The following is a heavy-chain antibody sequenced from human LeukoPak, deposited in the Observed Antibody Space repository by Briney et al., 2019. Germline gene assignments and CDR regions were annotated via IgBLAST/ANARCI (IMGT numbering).Heavy chain of an antibody. J-gene: IGHJ4*02. CDR1: GGSISSYY. Sequence: PSETLSLTCTVSGGSISSYYWSWIRQPPGKGLEWIGYIYYSGSTNYNPSLKSRVTISVDTSKNQFSLKLSSVTAADTAVYYCARGRSGYSYGSTYYFDYWGQGTLVTVSS. CDR3: ARGRSGYSYGSTYYFDY. CDR2: IYYSGST. V-gene: IGHV4-59*01. D-gene: IGHD5-18*01.